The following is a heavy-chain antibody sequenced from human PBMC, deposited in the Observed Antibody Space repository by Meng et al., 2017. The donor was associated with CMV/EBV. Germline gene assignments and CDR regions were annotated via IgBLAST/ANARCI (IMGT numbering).Heavy chain of an antibody. CDR3: AKVLRWNGVIDY. D-gene: IGHD4-23*01. Sequence: QVRLREAGPGLVEPSGPLSLTWTVSGGSISSYYWSWIRQPAGKGLEWIGRIYTSGSTNYNPSLKSRVTMSVDTSKNQFSLKLSSVTAADTAVYYCAKVLRWNGVIDYWGQGTLVTVSS. V-gene: IGHV4-4*07. CDR2: IYTSGST. J-gene: IGHJ4*02. CDR1: GGSISSYY.